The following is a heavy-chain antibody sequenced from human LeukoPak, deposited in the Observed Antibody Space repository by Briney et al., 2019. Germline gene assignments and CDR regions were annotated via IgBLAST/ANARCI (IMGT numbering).Heavy chain of an antibody. CDR1: GFTFSSYW. CDR3: ARDWEYIRAVRLDY. V-gene: IGHV3-7*01. Sequence: GGSLRLSCAASGFTFSSYWMSWVRQAPGKGLEWVANIKQDGSEKYYVDSVKGRFTISRDNAKNSLYLQMNSLRAEDTAVYYCARDWEYIRAVRLDYWGQGTLVTVSS. CDR2: IKQDGSEK. J-gene: IGHJ4*02. D-gene: IGHD2/OR15-2a*01.